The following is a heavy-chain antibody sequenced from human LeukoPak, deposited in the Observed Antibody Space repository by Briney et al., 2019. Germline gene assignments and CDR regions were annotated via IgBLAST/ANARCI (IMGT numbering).Heavy chain of an antibody. CDR3: ARDLGSHSAYFDF. CDR1: GFTFSDYY. J-gene: IGHJ4*02. D-gene: IGHD2-21*01. CDR2: ISSSTGYT. V-gene: IGHV3-11*05. Sequence: GGSLRRSCAASGFTFSDYYMSWIRQAPGKGLECVSYISSSTGYTNYADSVEGRFTISRDNAKNSLYLQMNSLRAEDTAVYYCARDLGSHSAYFDFWGQGALVTVSS.